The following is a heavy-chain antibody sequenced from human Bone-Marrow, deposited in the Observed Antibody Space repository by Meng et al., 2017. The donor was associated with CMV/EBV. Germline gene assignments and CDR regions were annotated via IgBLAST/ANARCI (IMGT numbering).Heavy chain of an antibody. J-gene: IGHJ5*02. CDR2: ITDRGST. CDR3: ARSRDEFSKECDR. Sequence: SETLSLTCTVSGGSISSHYWSWIRQAPGKGLEWIGYITDRGSTSYNPSLKSRVSILVEADKNQFSLRLTSVTAADTAVFYCARSRDEFSKECDRWGQGTLVTVSS. V-gene: IGHV4-59*03. CDR1: GGSISSHY. D-gene: IGHD5-24*01.